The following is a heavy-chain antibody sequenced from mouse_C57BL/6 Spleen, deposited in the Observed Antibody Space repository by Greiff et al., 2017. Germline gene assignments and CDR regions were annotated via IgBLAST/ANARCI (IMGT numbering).Heavy chain of an antibody. J-gene: IGHJ4*01. Sequence: QVQLQQPGAELVKPGASVKLSCKASGYTFTSYWMHWVKQRPGQGLEWIGMIHPNSGSTNYNEKFKSKATLTVDKSSSTAYMQLSSLTSEDSAVYYCARYTTVVDKGAMDYWGQGSSVTVSS. D-gene: IGHD1-1*01. CDR2: IHPNSGST. CDR1: GYTFTSYW. V-gene: IGHV1-64*01. CDR3: ARYTTVVDKGAMDY.